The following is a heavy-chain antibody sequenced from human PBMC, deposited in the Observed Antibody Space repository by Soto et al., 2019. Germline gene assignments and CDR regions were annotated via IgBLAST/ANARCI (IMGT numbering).Heavy chain of an antibody. Sequence: GGSLRLSCAASGFTFSSYAMHWFRQAPGKGLEWVAVISYDGSNKYYADSVKGRFTISRDNSKNTLYLQMNSLRAEDTAVYYCARVRVLRFLEWLFSGMDVWGQGTTVTVSS. CDR2: ISYDGSNK. CDR3: ARVRVLRFLEWLFSGMDV. J-gene: IGHJ6*02. CDR1: GFTFSSYA. D-gene: IGHD3-3*01. V-gene: IGHV3-30-3*01.